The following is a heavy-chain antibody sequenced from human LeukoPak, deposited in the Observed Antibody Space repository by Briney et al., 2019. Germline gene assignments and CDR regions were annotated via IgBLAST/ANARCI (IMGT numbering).Heavy chain of an antibody. CDR1: GFTFSSYW. CDR3: ARGSDSNYPGY. Sequence: PGGSLRLSCAASGFTFSSYWMHWVRQAPGKGLVWVSRINSDGTSTSYADSVKGRFTISRDNAKNTLYLQMNSLRAEDTAVYYCARGSDSNYPGYWGQGTLVTVSS. CDR2: INSDGTST. V-gene: IGHV3-74*01. J-gene: IGHJ4*02. D-gene: IGHD4-11*01.